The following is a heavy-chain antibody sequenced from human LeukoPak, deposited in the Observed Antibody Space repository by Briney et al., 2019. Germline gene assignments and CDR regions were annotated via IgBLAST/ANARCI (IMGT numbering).Heavy chain of an antibody. CDR2: INPSGGST. D-gene: IGHD3-10*01. CDR1: GYTFTSYY. V-gene: IGHV1-46*01. J-gene: IGHJ4*02. CDR3: ARDHEYYYGSGSYYPGGCDY. Sequence: ASVKVSCKASGYTFTSYYMHGVRQAPGQGLEWMGIINPSGGSTSYAQKFQGRVTMTRDTSTSTVYMELSSLRSEDTAVYYCARDHEYYYGSGSYYPGGCDYWGQGTLVTVS.